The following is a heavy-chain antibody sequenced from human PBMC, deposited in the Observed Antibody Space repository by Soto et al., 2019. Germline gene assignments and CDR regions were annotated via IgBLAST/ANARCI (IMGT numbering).Heavy chain of an antibody. D-gene: IGHD6-19*01. J-gene: IGHJ4*02. CDR1: GFTFSSYG. Sequence: QVQLVESGGGVVQPGRSLRLSCAASGFTFSSYGMHWVRQAPGKGLEWVAVISYDGSNKYYADSVKGRFTIYRDNSKNTLYLQMNSLRAEDTAVYYCAKDTEIAVGGYFDYWGQGTLVTVSS. CDR3: AKDTEIAVGGYFDY. CDR2: ISYDGSNK. V-gene: IGHV3-30*18.